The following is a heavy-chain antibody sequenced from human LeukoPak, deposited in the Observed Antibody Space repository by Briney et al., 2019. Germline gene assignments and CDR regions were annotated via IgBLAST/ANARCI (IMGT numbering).Heavy chain of an antibody. D-gene: IGHD3-10*01. Sequence: SETLSLTCTVTGGSISSYYWSWIRQPAGKGLEGIGRIYTSGSTNYNPSLKSRVTMSVDTSKNQFSLELSSVTAADTAVYYCARVYGSGSYAGFDIWGQGTMVTVSA. J-gene: IGHJ3*02. CDR1: GGSISSYY. V-gene: IGHV4-4*07. CDR2: IYTSGST. CDR3: ARVYGSGSYAGFDI.